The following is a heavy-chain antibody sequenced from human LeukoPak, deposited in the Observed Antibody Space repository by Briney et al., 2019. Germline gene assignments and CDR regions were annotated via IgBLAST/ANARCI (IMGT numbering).Heavy chain of an antibody. CDR2: IIPIFGTA. J-gene: IGHJ4*02. V-gene: IGHV1-69*13. D-gene: IGHD1-26*01. Sequence: SVKVSCKASGGTFSSYAISWVRQAPGQGLEWMGGIIPIFGTANYAQKFQGRVTITADESTSTTYMELRSLRSDDTAVYYCARAQLLTGEIDYWGQGTLVTVSS. CDR1: GGTFSSYA. CDR3: ARAQLLTGEIDY.